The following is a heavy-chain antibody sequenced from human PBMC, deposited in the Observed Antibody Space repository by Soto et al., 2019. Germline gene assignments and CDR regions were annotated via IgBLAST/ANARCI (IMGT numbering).Heavy chain of an antibody. CDR1: GFTFSSYG. Sequence: PGGSLRLSCVASGFTFSSYGMHWVRQAPGKGLEWVAVISYDGSNKYYADSVKGRFTISRDNSKNTLYLQMNSLRAEDTAVYYCAKDVVVGATTGLGDYYYYYGMDVWGQGTTVTVSS. CDR3: AKDVVVGATTGLGDYYYYYGMDV. CDR2: ISYDGSNK. D-gene: IGHD1-26*01. V-gene: IGHV3-30*18. J-gene: IGHJ6*02.